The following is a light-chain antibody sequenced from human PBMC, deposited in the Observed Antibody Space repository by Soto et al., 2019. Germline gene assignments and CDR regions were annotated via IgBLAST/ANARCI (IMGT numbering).Light chain of an antibody. CDR3: SAFPGTTYV. CDR1: SSDVGGNKY. J-gene: IGLJ1*01. V-gene: IGLV2-14*01. CDR2: DVS. Sequence: QSVLTQPASVSGSPGQSITISCTGSSSDVGGNKYVSLYQQYPGKAPKLMICDVSNRPSGVANRCSGSKSGNTASLTISGLQAEDEDDYYCSAFPGTTYVFGTGTKRTV.